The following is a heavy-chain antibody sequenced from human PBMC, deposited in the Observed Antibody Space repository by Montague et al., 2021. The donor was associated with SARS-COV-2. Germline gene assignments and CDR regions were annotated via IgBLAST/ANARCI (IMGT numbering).Heavy chain of an antibody. Sequence: SETLSLTCTVSGGSISSSSYYWGWVRQPPGKGLEWIGSIYYSGSTYYNPSLKSRVTISVDTSKNQFSLKLSSVTAADTAVYYCARVGRQQLVRLSGMDVWGQGTRGTGS. J-gene: IGHJ6*02. V-gene: IGHV4-39*07. CDR1: GGSISSSSYY. CDR3: ARVGRQQLVRLSGMDV. D-gene: IGHD6-13*01. CDR2: IYYSGST.